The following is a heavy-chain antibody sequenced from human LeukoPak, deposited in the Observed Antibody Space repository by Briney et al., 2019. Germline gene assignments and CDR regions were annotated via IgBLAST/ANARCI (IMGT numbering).Heavy chain of an antibody. D-gene: IGHD2-2*01. CDR3: AKGQEIVVVPAAKKYYYYYGMDV. J-gene: IGHJ6*02. CDR2: ISGSGGST. CDR1: GFTFSSYA. Sequence: PGGSLRLSCAASGFTFSSYAMSWVRQAPGKGLEWVSAISGSGGSTYYADSVKGRFTISRDNSKNTLYLQMNSLRAEDTAVYYCAKGQEIVVVPAAKKYYYYYGMDVWGQGTTVTVSS. V-gene: IGHV3-23*01.